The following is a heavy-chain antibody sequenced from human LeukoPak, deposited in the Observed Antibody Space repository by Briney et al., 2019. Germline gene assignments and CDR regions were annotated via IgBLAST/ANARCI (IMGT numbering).Heavy chain of an antibody. Sequence: ASVKVSCKASGDTFTDHYIHWVRQAPGQGLEWMGWINPNTGGTNYAQKFQGRVTMTRDTSISTAYMDLSRLKSDDTAVYYCAQSQSSYSNYEGASHIWGQGTMVTVSS. D-gene: IGHD4-11*01. J-gene: IGHJ3*02. CDR3: AQSQSSYSNYEGASHI. CDR2: INPNTGGT. V-gene: IGHV1-2*02. CDR1: GDTFTDHY.